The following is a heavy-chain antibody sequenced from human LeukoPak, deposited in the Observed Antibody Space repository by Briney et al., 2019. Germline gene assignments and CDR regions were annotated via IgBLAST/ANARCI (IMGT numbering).Heavy chain of an antibody. D-gene: IGHD2-15*01. J-gene: IGHJ5*02. CDR3: ARRLVVVAATSFDWFDP. Sequence: GESLKISCKGSGYSFTSYWIGWVRHMPGKGLEWMGIIYPGDSDTRYSPSFQGQVTISADKSISTAYLQWSSLKASDTAMYYCARRLVVVAATSFDWFDPWGQGTLVTVSS. V-gene: IGHV5-51*01. CDR1: GYSFTSYW. CDR2: IYPGDSDT.